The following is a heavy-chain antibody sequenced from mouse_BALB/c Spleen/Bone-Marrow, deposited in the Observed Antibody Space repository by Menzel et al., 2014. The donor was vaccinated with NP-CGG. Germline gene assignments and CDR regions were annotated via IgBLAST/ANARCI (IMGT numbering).Heavy chain of an antibody. CDR3: ARLGDRGWFAY. CDR2: INPHSSTI. J-gene: IGHJ3*01. Sequence: VESGGSLKLSCAASGFAFSRYWMSWVRQAPGKGLEWIGEINPHSSTINYTPSLKDKFIISRDNAKNTLYLQMSKVRSEDTALYYCARLGDRGWFAYWGQGTLATVSA. D-gene: IGHD3-3*01. V-gene: IGHV4-1*02. CDR1: GFAFSRYW.